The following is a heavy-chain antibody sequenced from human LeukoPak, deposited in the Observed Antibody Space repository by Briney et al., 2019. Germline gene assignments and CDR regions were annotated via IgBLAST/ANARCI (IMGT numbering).Heavy chain of an antibody. V-gene: IGHV4-59*12. CDR1: GFTFSSYGM. CDR2: IHYSGTK. CDR3: ARRNNNFWSGFYGFDY. J-gene: IGHJ4*02. D-gene: IGHD3-3*01. Sequence: PGGSLRLSCAASGFTFSSYGMSWVRQAPGKGLEWIGYIHYSGTKYYNPSLKSRVTISIDTSKNQFSLKLSSVTAADTAVYYCARRNNNFWSGFYGFDYWGQGILVTVSS.